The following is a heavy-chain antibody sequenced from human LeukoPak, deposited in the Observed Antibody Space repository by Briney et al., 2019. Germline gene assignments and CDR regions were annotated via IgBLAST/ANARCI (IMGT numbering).Heavy chain of an antibody. CDR3: ARAPGYYDSSGPGWFDP. CDR1: GGSISSYF. Sequence: SETLSLTCTVSGGSISSYFWSWIRQPPGKGLEWIGYIYYSGSTNYNPSIQSRVTISVDTSKNQFSLKLSSVTAADTAVYYCARAPGYYDSSGPGWFDPWGQGTLVTVSS. D-gene: IGHD3-22*01. CDR2: IYYSGST. V-gene: IGHV4-59*01. J-gene: IGHJ5*02.